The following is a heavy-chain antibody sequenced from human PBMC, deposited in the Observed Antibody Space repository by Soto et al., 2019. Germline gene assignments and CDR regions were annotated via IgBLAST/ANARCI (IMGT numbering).Heavy chain of an antibody. CDR3: ARGSYGYYYDSSGPEEWFDP. D-gene: IGHD3-22*01. CDR2: IYYSGST. V-gene: IGHV4-39*01. CDR1: GGSISSSSYY. J-gene: IGHJ5*02. Sequence: SETLSLTCTVSGGSISSSSYYWGWIRQPPGKGLDWIGSIYYSGSTYYNPSLKSRVTISVDTSKNQFSLKLSSVTAADTAVYYCARGSYGYYYDSSGPEEWFDPWGQGTLVTVSS.